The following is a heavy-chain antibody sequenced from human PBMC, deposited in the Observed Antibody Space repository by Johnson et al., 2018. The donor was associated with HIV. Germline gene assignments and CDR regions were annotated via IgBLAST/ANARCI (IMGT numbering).Heavy chain of an antibody. D-gene: IGHD1-20*01. CDR3: AKWGTITGKEAGAFDI. CDR1: GFTFSSYA. CDR2: IRYDGSNK. Sequence: QVQLVESGGGVVQPGRSLRLSCAASGFTFSSYAMHWVRQAPGKGLEWVAVIRYDGSNKYYADSVKGRFTISRDNSKNTLYLQMNSLRAEDTAVYYCAKWGTITGKEAGAFDIWGLGTMVTVSS. V-gene: IGHV3-30*02. J-gene: IGHJ3*02.